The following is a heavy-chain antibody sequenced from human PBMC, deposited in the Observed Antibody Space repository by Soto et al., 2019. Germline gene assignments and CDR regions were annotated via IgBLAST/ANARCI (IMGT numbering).Heavy chain of an antibody. J-gene: IGHJ6*02. CDR2: INPSGGST. V-gene: IGHV1-46*01. Sequence: QVQLVQSGAEVKKPGASVKVSCKASGYTFTSYYMHWVRQAPGQGLEWMGIINPSGGSTSYAQKFHGRVTMTRDTSKSTVYMELSSLRSEDMAVYYCAKDVIEITIFGVVIISGMDVWGQGTTVTVSS. CDR1: GYTFTSYY. CDR3: AKDVIEITIFGVVIISGMDV. D-gene: IGHD3-3*01.